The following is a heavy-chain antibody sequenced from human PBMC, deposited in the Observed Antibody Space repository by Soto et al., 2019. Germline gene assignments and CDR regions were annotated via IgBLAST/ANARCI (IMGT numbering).Heavy chain of an antibody. D-gene: IGHD2-8*01. CDR1: GYSFTSYW. J-gene: IGHJ6*02. CDR2: IDPSDSYT. V-gene: IGHV5-10-1*01. CDR3: ASPARPERRWGVIAPYYYYGMDV. Sequence: PGESLKISCKGSGYSFTSYWISWVRQMPGKGLEWMGRIDPSDSYTNYSPSFQGHVTISADKSISTAYLQWSSLKASDTAMYYCASPARPERRWGVIAPYYYYGMDVWGQGTTVTVSS.